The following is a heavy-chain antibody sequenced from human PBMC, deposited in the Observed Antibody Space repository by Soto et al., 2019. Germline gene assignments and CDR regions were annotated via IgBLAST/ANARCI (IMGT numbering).Heavy chain of an antibody. V-gene: IGHV3-48*04. CDR2: IGTRGRTI. CDR1: GVTFSAYS. J-gene: IGHJ5*02. CDR3: ASTGCPS. D-gene: IGHD4-17*01. Sequence: WGSLRLSCAASGVTFSAYSRSWVRQAPGKGLEWVSYIGTRGRTIYYADSVQGRFTISRDNAKNSLYLQMNRLSIEATDVYQCASTGCPSWXKGTLATVSS.